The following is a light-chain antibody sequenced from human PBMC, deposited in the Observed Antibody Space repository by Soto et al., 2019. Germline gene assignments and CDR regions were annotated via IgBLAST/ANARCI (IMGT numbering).Light chain of an antibody. V-gene: IGKV3-11*01. CDR2: GAS. CDR3: QQRSNWPVT. CDR1: QSVTTS. J-gene: IGKJ5*01. Sequence: EIVLTQSPATLSLSPGERATLSCRASQSVTTSLAWYQHKPGQAPRLLIYGASNRPTGIPARFSGCGSGTDFTLTISSLEPEDFPVYYCQQRSNWPVTFGQGTRLE.